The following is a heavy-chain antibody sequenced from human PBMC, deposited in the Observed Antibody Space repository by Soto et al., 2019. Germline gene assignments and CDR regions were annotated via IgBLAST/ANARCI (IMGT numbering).Heavy chain of an antibody. V-gene: IGHV3-33*01. CDR3: AADSSGWHELDY. CDR2: IWYDGSNK. J-gene: IGHJ4*02. D-gene: IGHD6-19*01. Sequence: QVQLVESGGGVVQPGRSLRLSCAASGFTFSSYGMHWVRQAPGKGLEWVAVIWYDGSNKYYADSVKGRFTISRDNSKNTLYLQMNSLRAEDTAVYYCAADSSGWHELDYWGQGTLVTVSS. CDR1: GFTFSSYG.